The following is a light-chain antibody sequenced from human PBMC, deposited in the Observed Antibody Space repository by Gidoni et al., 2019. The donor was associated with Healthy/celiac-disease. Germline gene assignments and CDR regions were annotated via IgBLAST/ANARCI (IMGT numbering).Light chain of an antibody. CDR3: QQRSNWPYT. CDR2: DAS. Sequence: EIVLTHTPATLSLSPGERATLSCRASQSVCSYLAWYQQKPGQAPRLLIYDASNRSTGLPARFSGSGSGTAFTLTISSLEPEDFAVYYCQQRSNWPYTFGQXTKLEIK. J-gene: IGKJ2*01. V-gene: IGKV3-11*01. CDR1: QSVCSY.